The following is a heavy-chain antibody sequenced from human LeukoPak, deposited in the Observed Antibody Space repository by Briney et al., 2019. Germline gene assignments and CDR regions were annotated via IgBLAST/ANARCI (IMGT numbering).Heavy chain of an antibody. CDR3: ARIAAPGNRRLNF. CDR1: GYTFTTYD. J-gene: IGHJ4*02. V-gene: IGHV1-8*01. D-gene: IGHD6-13*01. Sequence: GASVKVSCEASGYTFTTYDINWVRQAAGQGLEWMGWMNPNSGNTGNEQKFQGRVTMTRNTSISTAYMELTSLTSEDTAVYFCARIAAPGNRRLNFWGQGTLVTVSS. CDR2: MNPNSGNT.